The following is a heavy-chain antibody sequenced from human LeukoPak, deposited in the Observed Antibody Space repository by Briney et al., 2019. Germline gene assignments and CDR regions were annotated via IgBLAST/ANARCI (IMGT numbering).Heavy chain of an antibody. CDR3: ASNYDRSTGEAFDI. CDR1: GYTFTGYY. J-gene: IGHJ3*02. CDR2: INPNSGGT. Sequence: ASVKVSCKASGYTFTGYYMDWVRHAPGQGLEWIGLINPNSGGTNYAQKFQGRVTMTRDTSTSTAYRELSRLRSDDTAVYYCASNYDRSTGEAFDIWGQGTMVTVSS. V-gene: IGHV1-2*06. D-gene: IGHD3-22*01.